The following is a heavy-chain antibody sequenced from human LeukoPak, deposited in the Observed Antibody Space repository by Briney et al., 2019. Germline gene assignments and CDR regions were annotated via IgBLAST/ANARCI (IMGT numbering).Heavy chain of an antibody. CDR2: ITGSGEGR. V-gene: IGHV3-23*01. D-gene: IGHD4-17*01. Sequence: GGSLRLTCRGSGLAFGNYGMTWVRQAPGKGLEWVSAITGSGEGRRYTDAVTGRFTISRDNSRNTLFLQMDSLRADDTAVYYCAKDPNGEYLGAFDFWGPGTLVTVSS. CDR1: GLAFGNYG. CDR3: AKDPNGEYLGAFDF. J-gene: IGHJ3*01.